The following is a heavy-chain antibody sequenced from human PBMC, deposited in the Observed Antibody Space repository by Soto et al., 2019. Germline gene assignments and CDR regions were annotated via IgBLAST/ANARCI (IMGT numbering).Heavy chain of an antibody. D-gene: IGHD6-13*01. CDR3: ASFVIAAAGTGGYFDY. V-gene: IGHV1-18*01. CDR2: ISAYNGNT. J-gene: IGHJ4*02. CDR1: GYTFSSYG. Sequence: ASVKVSCKASGYTFSSYGISWVRQAPGQWLEWMGWISAYNGNTNYAQKLQGRVTMTTDTSTSTAYMELRSLRSDDTAVYYCASFVIAAAGTGGYFDYWGQGTLVTVSS.